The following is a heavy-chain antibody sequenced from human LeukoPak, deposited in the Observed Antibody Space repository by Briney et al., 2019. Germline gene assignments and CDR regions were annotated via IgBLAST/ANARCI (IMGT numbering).Heavy chain of an antibody. CDR2: ISSRTNSI. V-gene: IGHV3-21*01. CDR1: GFTFSTYE. J-gene: IGHJ4*02. CDR3: ARAPLGGELPGIY. Sequence: TPGGSLRLSCAASGFTFSTYEMNWVRQAPGKGLEWVSSISSRTNSIYYADSVKGRFTISRDNTKNSLYLQMNSLRAEDTAVYYCARAPLGGELPGIYWGQGTLVTVSS. D-gene: IGHD3-10*01.